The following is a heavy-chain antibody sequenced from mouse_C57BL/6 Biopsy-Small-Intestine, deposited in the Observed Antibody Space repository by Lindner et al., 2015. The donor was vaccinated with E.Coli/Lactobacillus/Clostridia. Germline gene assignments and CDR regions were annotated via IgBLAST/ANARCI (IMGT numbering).Heavy chain of an antibody. V-gene: IGHV1-7*01. D-gene: IGHD2-3*01. Sequence: VQLQESGAELAKPGASARMSCKASGYTFTSNWMHWVKQRPGQGLDWIGYINPSSGYTEYNQKFKDTATLTADKSSSTAYMQLSSLTSEDSAVYYCARFHYDGFSWFAYWGQGTLVTVSA. CDR2: INPSSGYT. J-gene: IGHJ3*01. CDR3: ARFHYDGFSWFAY. CDR1: GYTFTSNW.